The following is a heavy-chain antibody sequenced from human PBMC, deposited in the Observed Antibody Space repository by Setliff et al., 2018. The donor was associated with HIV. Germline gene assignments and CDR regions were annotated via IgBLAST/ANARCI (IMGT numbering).Heavy chain of an antibody. J-gene: IGHJ4*02. V-gene: IGHV3-11*01. CDR1: GFTFSDNY. CDR2: ISHSSNPR. D-gene: IGHD3-9*01. Sequence: LRLSCSVSGFTFSDNYMGWIRLAPGKGLEWISSISHSSNPRHYADSVKGRFTISRDNAKNSLYLEMNRLRADDTAVYFCARVITVLRSSDWSYYFDYWGQGTLVTVSS. CDR3: ARVITVLRSSDWSYYFDY.